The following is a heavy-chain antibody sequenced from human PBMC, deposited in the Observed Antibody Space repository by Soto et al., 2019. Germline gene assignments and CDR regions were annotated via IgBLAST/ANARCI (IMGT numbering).Heavy chain of an antibody. Sequence: SETLSLTCTVSGGSISSCDYYWSWIRQPPGKGLEWIGYIYYSGSTYYNPSLKSRVTISVDTSKNQFSLKLSSVTAADTAVYYCARVDSDILTGYSQFDPWGQGTLVTVAS. CDR3: ARVDSDILTGYSQFDP. V-gene: IGHV4-30-4*02. CDR1: GGSISSCDYY. CDR2: IYYSGST. D-gene: IGHD3-9*01. J-gene: IGHJ5*02.